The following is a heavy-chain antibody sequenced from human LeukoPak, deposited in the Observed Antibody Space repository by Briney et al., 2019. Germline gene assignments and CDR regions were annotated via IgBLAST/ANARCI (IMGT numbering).Heavy chain of an antibody. J-gene: IGHJ4*02. CDR3: ATGYSSGWYFYFQH. D-gene: IGHD6-19*01. V-gene: IGHV3-7*01. Sequence: GGSLRLSCAASGLTFSSYWMSWVRQAPGKGLEWVANIKQDGSEKNYVDSVKGRFTISRDNAKNSLSLRMNSLSAEDTAVYYCATGYSSGWYFYFQHWGQGTLVTVSS. CDR2: IKQDGSEK. CDR1: GLTFSSYW.